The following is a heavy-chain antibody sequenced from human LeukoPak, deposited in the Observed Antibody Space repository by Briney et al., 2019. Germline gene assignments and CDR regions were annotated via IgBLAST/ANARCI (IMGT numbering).Heavy chain of an antibody. D-gene: IGHD6-19*01. Sequence: ASVKVSCKASGYTFTSYAMHWVRQAPGQRLEWMGWINAGNGNTKYSQKFQGRVTITRDTSASTAYMELSSLRSEDTAVYYCARSAPVAGTMDYWGQGTLVTVSS. CDR2: INAGNGNT. J-gene: IGHJ4*02. V-gene: IGHV1-3*01. CDR3: ARSAPVAGTMDY. CDR1: GYTFTSYA.